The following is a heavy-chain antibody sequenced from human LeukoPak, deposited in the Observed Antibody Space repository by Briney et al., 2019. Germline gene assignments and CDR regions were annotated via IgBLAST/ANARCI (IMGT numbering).Heavy chain of an antibody. J-gene: IGHJ4*02. Sequence: PSETLSLTCTVSGGSISSTYWSWIRQPPGKELERIGHIYYSGSTNYNPSLKSRLTISVDTSKNQFSLKLSSVTAADTAVYFCAGESGYDILTGWISGFDYWGQGTLVTVSS. CDR3: AGESGYDILTGWISGFDY. CDR1: GGSISSTY. D-gene: IGHD3-9*01. V-gene: IGHV4-59*01. CDR2: IYYSGST.